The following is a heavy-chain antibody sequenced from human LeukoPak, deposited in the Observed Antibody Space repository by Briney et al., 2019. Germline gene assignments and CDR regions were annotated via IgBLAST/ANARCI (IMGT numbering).Heavy chain of an antibody. CDR2: IIPILGIA. CDR3: ARATTMVRGEYYFDY. V-gene: IGHV1-69*04. CDR1: GGTFSSYA. J-gene: IGHJ4*02. D-gene: IGHD3-10*01. Sequence: SVKVSCKASGGTFSSYAISWVRQAPGQGLEWMGRIIPILGIANYAQKFQGRVTITADKSTSTAYMELSSLRSEDTAVYYCARATTMVRGEYYFDYWGQGTLVTVSS.